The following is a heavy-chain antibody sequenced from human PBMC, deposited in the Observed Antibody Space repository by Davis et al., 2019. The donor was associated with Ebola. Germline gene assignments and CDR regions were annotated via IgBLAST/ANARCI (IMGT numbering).Heavy chain of an antibody. CDR1: ALTFSSHS. J-gene: IGHJ6*02. V-gene: IGHV3-21*01. D-gene: IGHD3-3*01. CDR3: ANYEFWSGYYYYYDKDV. CDR2: ISSSNSYI. Sequence: GRSLRLSCPPSALTFSSHSMNWVRQAPGKGLEWVSSISSSNSYIYYADSVKGRFTTSRDNAKNSLSLQMNSLRAEDTAVYYCANYEFWSGYYYYYDKDVWGQGTTVTVSS.